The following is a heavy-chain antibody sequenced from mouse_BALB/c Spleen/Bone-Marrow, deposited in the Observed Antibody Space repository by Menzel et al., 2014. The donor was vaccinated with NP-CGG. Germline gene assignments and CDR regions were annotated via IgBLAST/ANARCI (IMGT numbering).Heavy chain of an antibody. CDR2: IWGDGST. J-gene: IGHJ4*01. CDR1: GFSLTNYG. Sequence: VMLVESGPGLVAPSQSLSITCTVSGFSLTNYGVSWVRQPPGKGLEWLGVIWGDGSTNYHSALISRLSISKDTSKSQVFLKLNILQTEDTATYYCGKWDYYDYNYAMDYWGQGTSVTGAS. D-gene: IGHD1-2*01. V-gene: IGHV2-3*01. CDR3: GKWDYYDYNYAMDY.